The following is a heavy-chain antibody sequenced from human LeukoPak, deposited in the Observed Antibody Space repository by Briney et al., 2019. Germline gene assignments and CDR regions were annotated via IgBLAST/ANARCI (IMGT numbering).Heavy chain of an antibody. Sequence: GGSLRLSCAASGFTVSNNYMTWVRQAPGKGLEWVSVIYSGGNTYYADSVKGRFTISRDNSKNTLYLQMNSLRAEDTAVYFCARVESSSWPLYYYHYMDVWGKGTTVTVSS. CDR2: IYSGGNT. J-gene: IGHJ6*03. CDR1: GFTVSNNY. CDR3: ARVESSSWPLYYYHYMDV. V-gene: IGHV3-53*01. D-gene: IGHD6-6*01.